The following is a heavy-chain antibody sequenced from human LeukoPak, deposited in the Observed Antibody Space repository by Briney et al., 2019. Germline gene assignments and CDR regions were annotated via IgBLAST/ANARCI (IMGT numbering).Heavy chain of an antibody. Sequence: GASLSVSCKASGYTFIGYYIHWVRQAPGQGLEWMGWINPNTGGTNYAQKFQGRVTMTRDTSTSTLYMELSSLRSEDTAVYYCARGLPLGYCSSTSCPSRWFDSWGQGTLVTVSS. D-gene: IGHD2-2*01. CDR2: INPNTGGT. V-gene: IGHV1-2*02. CDR1: GYTFIGYY. J-gene: IGHJ5*01. CDR3: ARGLPLGYCSSTSCPSRWFDS.